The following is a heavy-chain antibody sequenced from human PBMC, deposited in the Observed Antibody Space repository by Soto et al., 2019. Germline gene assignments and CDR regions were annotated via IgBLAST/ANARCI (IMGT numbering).Heavy chain of an antibody. CDR1: GGSISSYY. CDR2: IYYSGST. V-gene: IGHV4-59*01. J-gene: IGHJ6*03. Sequence: SQTLSLTCTVSGGSISSYYWSWIRQPPGKGLEWIGYIYYSGSTNYNPSLKSRVTISVDTSKNQFSLKLSSVTAADTAVYYCARGAEGYGSGNSYYYYYMDVWGKGTTVTVSS. D-gene: IGHD3-10*01. CDR3: ARGAEGYGSGNSYYYYYMDV.